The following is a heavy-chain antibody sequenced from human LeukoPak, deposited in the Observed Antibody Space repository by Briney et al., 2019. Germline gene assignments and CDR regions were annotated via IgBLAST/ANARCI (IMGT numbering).Heavy chain of an antibody. CDR3: ARVTSDGYYYYYYMDV. V-gene: IGHV5-51*01. CDR2: IYPGDSDT. D-gene: IGHD4-11*01. CDR1: GYSFTSYW. Sequence: GESLKISCKGSGYSFTSYWIGWVRPMPGKGLEWMGIIYPGDSDTRYSPSFQGQVTISADKSISTAYLQWSSLKASDTAMYYCARVTSDGYYYYYYMDVWGKGTTVTVSS. J-gene: IGHJ6*03.